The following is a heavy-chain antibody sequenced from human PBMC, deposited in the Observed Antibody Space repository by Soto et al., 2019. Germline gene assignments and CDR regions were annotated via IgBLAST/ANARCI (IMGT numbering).Heavy chain of an antibody. V-gene: IGHV3-73*01. CDR1: GFTFSGSA. D-gene: IGHD4-17*01. Sequence: EVQLVESGGGLVQPGGSLKLSCAASGFTFSGSAMHWVRQASGKGQEWVGRIRSKANSYATAYAASVKGRFTISRDDSKNTAYLQMNSLKTEDTAVYYCTRHRDYEVDYWGQGTLVTVSS. CDR3: TRHRDYEVDY. J-gene: IGHJ4*02. CDR2: IRSKANSYAT.